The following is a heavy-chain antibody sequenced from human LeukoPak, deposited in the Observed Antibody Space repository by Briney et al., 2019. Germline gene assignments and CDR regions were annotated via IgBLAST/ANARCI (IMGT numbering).Heavy chain of an antibody. D-gene: IGHD4-17*01. CDR3: ARDTVLDY. Sequence: GGSLRLSCAAHEFSFSSSTMSWVRQAAGKGLEWVAKMKEDGSDEEYVDAVKGRFTISRDNAKNSLYLQMNSLRPEDTAVYYCARDTVLDYWGQGTLVTVSS. V-gene: IGHV3-7*01. J-gene: IGHJ4*02. CDR1: EFSFSSST. CDR2: MKEDGSDE.